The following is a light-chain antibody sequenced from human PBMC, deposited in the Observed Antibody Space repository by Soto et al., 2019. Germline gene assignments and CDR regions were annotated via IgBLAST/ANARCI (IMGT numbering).Light chain of an antibody. J-gene: IGKJ5*01. CDR1: QSVGRDY. V-gene: IGKV3-20*01. CDR2: GAS. Sequence: EFVLTQSPDTLSVSPGDRATLSCRASQSVGRDYLAWYQQKPGQAPRLFIHGASNRATGIPDRFSGSGSGTDFTLSISRLEPEDFAVYYCQQYAKSPITFGQGTRLEIK. CDR3: QQYAKSPIT.